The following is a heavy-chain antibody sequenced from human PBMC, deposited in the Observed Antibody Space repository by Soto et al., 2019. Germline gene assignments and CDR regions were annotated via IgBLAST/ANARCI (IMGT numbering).Heavy chain of an antibody. D-gene: IGHD3-3*01. J-gene: IGHJ4*02. CDR3: ARGSGYSFDY. CDR1: GGSISRGGYY. V-gene: IGHV4-31*03. Sequence: PSETLSLTCTVAGGSISRGGYYWSWIRQHPGKGLEWIGYIYYSGSTYYNPSLKSRVTISVDTSKNQFSLKLSSVTAADTAVYYCARGSGYSFDYWGQGTLVTVSS. CDR2: IYYSGST.